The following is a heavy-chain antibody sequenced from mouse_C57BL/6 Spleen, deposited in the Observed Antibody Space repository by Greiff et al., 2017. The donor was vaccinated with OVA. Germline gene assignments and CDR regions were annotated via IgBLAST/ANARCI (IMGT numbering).Heavy chain of an antibody. CDR2: INPNNGGT. D-gene: IGHD1-1*01. CDR1: GYTFTDYY. V-gene: IGHV1-26*01. Sequence: VQLQQSGPELVKPGASVKISCKASGYTFTDYYMNWVKQSHGKSLEWIGDINPNNGGTSYNQKFKGKATLTVDKSSSTAYMELRSLTSEDSAVYYCARGGITTVVATPWFAYWGQGTLVTVSA. CDR3: ARGGITTVVATPWFAY. J-gene: IGHJ3*01.